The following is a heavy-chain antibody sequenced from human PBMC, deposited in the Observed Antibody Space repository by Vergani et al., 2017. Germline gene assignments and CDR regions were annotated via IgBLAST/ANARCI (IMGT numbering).Heavy chain of an antibody. V-gene: IGHV1-58*01. D-gene: IGHD3-16*01. J-gene: IGHJ4*02. Sequence: QMKLVQSGPEVKKPGTSVKVSCKASGFTFTSSAVQWVRQARGQRLERIGWIVVGSGNTYYAQKLQERVTITSEMATSTAYMELSILRSEDTAVYYCAAESDCIMITFGGVMPPDYWGQGTLVTVSS. CDR2: IVVGSGNT. CDR3: AAESDCIMITFGGVMPPDY. CDR1: GFTFTSSA.